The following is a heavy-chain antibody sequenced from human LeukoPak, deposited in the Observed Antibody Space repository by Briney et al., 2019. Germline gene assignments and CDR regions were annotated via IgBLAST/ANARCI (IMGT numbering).Heavy chain of an antibody. CDR2: IYSSGTT. V-gene: IGHV4-4*07. D-gene: IGHD2-15*01. Sequence: SETLSLTCNVSGGSISGYYWSWIRQPAGKGLEWIGRIYSSGTTNYNPSLKSRLTMSVDTSKNQFSLELSSVTAADTGVYFCARGGGRQLATSHSYFDYWGQGILVPVSS. CDR3: ARGGGRQLATSHSYFDY. J-gene: IGHJ4*02. CDR1: GGSISGYY.